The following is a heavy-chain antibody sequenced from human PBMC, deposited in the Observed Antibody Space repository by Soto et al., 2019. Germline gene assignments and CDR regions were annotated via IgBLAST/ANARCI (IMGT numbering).Heavy chain of an antibody. CDR3: AKDPSGYTDGYYYYYYMDV. CDR1: GFSFSSYA. Sequence: PGGSLRLSCAASGFSFSSYAMSWVRQAPGKGLEWVSTISGIGRSTYYADSVKGRFTISRDNSKNTLYLQVNSLRAEDTAVYYCAKDPSGYTDGYYYYYYMDVWGKGTTVTVS. D-gene: IGHD6-25*01. CDR2: ISGIGRST. V-gene: IGHV3-23*01. J-gene: IGHJ6*03.